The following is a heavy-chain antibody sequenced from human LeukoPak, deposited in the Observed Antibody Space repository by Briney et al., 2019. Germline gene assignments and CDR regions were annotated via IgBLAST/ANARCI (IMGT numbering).Heavy chain of an antibody. CDR2: ISYDGSNK. D-gene: IGHD3-9*01. J-gene: IGHJ6*03. V-gene: IGHV3-30*04. CDR3: ATDSAYFDWLNVYYYYYYMDV. Sequence: GRSLRLSCAASGFTFSSYAMLWVGQAPGKGLEWVAVISYDGSNKYYADSVKGRFTISRYNSKNTLYLQMNSLRAEDTAVYYCATDSAYFDWLNVYYYYYYMDVWGKGTTVTVSS. CDR1: GFTFSSYA.